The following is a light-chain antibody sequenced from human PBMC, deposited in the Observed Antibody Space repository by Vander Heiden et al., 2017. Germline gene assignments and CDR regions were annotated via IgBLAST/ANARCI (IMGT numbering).Light chain of an antibody. Sequence: EIVMTQSPATRSLSPGERATLACRASQSVSSNLAWYQQKPGQAPRLLIYGASTRATGIPARFSGGGSGTEFTLTISSLQSEDFAVYYCQQYNNWPGYTFGQGTKLEIK. CDR3: QQYNNWPGYT. CDR1: QSVSSN. J-gene: IGKJ2*01. V-gene: IGKV3-15*01. CDR2: GAS.